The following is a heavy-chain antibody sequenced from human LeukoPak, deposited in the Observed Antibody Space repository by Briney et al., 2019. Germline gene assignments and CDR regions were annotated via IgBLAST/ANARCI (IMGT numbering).Heavy chain of an antibody. J-gene: IGHJ1*01. CDR3: ARQGQSGSYTAEFFEH. CDR1: GGSISSSFY. Sequence: KTSETLSLSCSVSGGSISSSFYWGWIHQSPGEGLEWIGSIYYGGSTYYNPSLKSRVTISVDTSRNQFSLGLNYVTVADTAVYHCARQGQSGSYTAEFFEHWGQGTLVTVSS. D-gene: IGHD1-26*01. V-gene: IGHV4-39*01. CDR2: IYYGGST.